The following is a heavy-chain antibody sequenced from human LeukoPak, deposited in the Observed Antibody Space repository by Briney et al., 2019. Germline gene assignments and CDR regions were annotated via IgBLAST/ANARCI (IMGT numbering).Heavy chain of an antibody. D-gene: IGHD1-7*01. V-gene: IGHV3-7*01. CDR2: IKQDGSEK. CDR1: GFTFSGFW. J-gene: IGHJ4*02. CDR3: ARAGSFWHYVY. Sequence: GGSLRLSCAASGFTFSGFWMSWVRQTPGKGLEWVANIKQDGSEKYYVDSVKGRFTISRDNAENSLSLQMNSLRVEDTAVYYCARAGSFWHYVYWGQGTLVTVSS.